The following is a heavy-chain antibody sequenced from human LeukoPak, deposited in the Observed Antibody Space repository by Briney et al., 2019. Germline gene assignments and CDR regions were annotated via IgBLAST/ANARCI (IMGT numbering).Heavy chain of an antibody. D-gene: IGHD4-17*01. J-gene: IGHJ6*03. CDR2: INPNSGGT. Sequence: ASAKVSCKASGYTFTGNYMHWVRQAPGQGLERMGWINPNSGGTNYAQKFQGRVTMTRDTSIRTAYMELSRLRSDDTAVYYCARSYGDHYYYYYYMDVWGKGTTVTVSS. V-gene: IGHV1-2*02. CDR1: GYTFTGNY. CDR3: ARSYGDHYYYYYYMDV.